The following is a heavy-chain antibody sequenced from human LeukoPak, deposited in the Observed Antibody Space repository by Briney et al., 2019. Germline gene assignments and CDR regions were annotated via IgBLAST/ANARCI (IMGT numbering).Heavy chain of an antibody. CDR2: IKSKTYSGTT. CDR1: GFTFSNAW. D-gene: IGHD4-17*01. V-gene: IGHV3-15*01. J-gene: IGHJ4*02. Sequence: GGSLRLSCAASGFTFSNAWMSWVRQAPGKGLEWVGRIKSKTYSGTTDYAAPVKGRFTIARDDSKNTLYLQMNSLKTEHTAVYYCTTEGTVTTPFDYWGQGTLVTVSS. CDR3: TTEGTVTTPFDY.